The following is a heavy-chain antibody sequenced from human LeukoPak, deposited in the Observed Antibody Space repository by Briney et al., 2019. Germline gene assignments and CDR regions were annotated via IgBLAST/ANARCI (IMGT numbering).Heavy chain of an antibody. Sequence: GGSLRLSCAASAFSFSTSGIHWVRQAPGKGLEWVAFIHYDEETKTYADSVKGRFTISRDNSKSKLYLQMNSLRAEDTAVYYCAKGGDCYSYWGQETLVTVSS. CDR3: AKGGDCYSY. CDR2: IHYDEETK. V-gene: IGHV3-30*02. J-gene: IGHJ4*02. CDR1: AFSFSTSG. D-gene: IGHD2-21*02.